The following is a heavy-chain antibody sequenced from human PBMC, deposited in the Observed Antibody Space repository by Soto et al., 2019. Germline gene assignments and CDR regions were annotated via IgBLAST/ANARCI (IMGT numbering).Heavy chain of an antibody. CDR1: GFTLSSYG. Sequence: QVQLVESGGGVVQPGRSLRLSCAASGFTLSSYGMHWVRQAPGKGLEWVAVIWYDGSNKYYADSVKGRFTISRDNSKNKRYLQMNSLRAEDTAVYYCARPLVVITSWDAFDIWGQGTMVTVSS. CDR2: IWYDGSNK. J-gene: IGHJ3*02. D-gene: IGHD3-22*01. V-gene: IGHV3-33*01. CDR3: ARPLVVITSWDAFDI.